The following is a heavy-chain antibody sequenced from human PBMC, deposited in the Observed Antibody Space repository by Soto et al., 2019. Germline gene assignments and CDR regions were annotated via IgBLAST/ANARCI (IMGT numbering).Heavy chain of an antibody. Sequence: PGGSLRLSCAASGFTFSDYYMSWIRQAPGKGLEWISHISDSATTMHYADSVKGRFTISRDNARKSLFLHMNSLRAEDTAVYYCARDNAFISSGLFNPWGQGTLVTAPQ. CDR2: ISDSATTM. CDR1: GFTFSDYY. V-gene: IGHV3-11*01. D-gene: IGHD3-22*01. CDR3: ARDNAFISSGLFNP. J-gene: IGHJ5*02.